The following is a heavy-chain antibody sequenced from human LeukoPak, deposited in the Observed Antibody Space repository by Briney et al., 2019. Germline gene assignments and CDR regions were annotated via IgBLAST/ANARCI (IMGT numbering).Heavy chain of an antibody. CDR2: INHSGST. Sequence: SETLSLTCAVYGVSFSGYYWSWIRQPPGKGLEWIGEINHSGSTNYNPSLKSRVTISVDTSKNQFSLKLSSVTAADTAVYYCARTGSCSSTSCYWSGDWFDPWGQGTLVTVSS. V-gene: IGHV4-34*01. CDR1: GVSFSGYY. D-gene: IGHD2-2*01. CDR3: ARTGSCSSTSCYWSGDWFDP. J-gene: IGHJ5*02.